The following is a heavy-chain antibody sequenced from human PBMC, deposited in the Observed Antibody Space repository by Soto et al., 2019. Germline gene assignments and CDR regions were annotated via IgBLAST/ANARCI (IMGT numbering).Heavy chain of an antibody. D-gene: IGHD2-21*01. CDR2: IDWNSGTT. CDR1: GFTFDDFA. Sequence: ELQLVESGGGLVQPGRSLRLSCATSGFTFDDFAMHWVRQAPGKGLEWVSGIDWNSGTTVHADTVPGRFSISRDNARNSPYLQMNSLRPEDTALYYFGKGRGPYEVKYGMDVWGQGTTVIVSS. J-gene: IGHJ6*02. V-gene: IGHV3-9*01. CDR3: GKGRGPYEVKYGMDV.